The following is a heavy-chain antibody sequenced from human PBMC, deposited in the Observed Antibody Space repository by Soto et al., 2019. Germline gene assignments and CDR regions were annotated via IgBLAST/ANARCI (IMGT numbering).Heavy chain of an antibody. CDR3: AQIEVVVADLDY. D-gene: IGHD2-15*01. J-gene: IGHJ4*02. CDR2: ISGSGGST. CDR1: GFTFSSYA. V-gene: IGHV3-23*01. Sequence: GGSLRLSCAASGFTFSSYAMSWVRQAPGKGLEWVSAISGSGGSTYYAESVKGRFTISRDNSKNTLYLQMNSLRAEDTAVYYCAQIEVVVADLDYWGQGTLVTVSS.